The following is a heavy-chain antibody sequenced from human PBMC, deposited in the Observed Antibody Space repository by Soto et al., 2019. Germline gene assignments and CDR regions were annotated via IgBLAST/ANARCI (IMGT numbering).Heavy chain of an antibody. CDR1: GFTFSSYA. V-gene: IGHV3-23*01. Sequence: GGSLRLSCAASGFTFSSYAMSWVRQAPGKGLEWVSSITGSGGSTYYADSVKGRFTISRDNSKNSLYLQMDSLRAEDTDVYYSANHLPHPDYYYYYMDVWGKGTTVTVSS. CDR3: ANHLPHPDYYYYYMDV. J-gene: IGHJ6*03. CDR2: ITGSGGST.